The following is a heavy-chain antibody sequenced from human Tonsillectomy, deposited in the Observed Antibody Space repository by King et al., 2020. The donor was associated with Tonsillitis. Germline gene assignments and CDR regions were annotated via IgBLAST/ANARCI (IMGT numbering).Heavy chain of an antibody. CDR3: ATGRYLDWLAFGY. CDR1: GHTLNELS. D-gene: IGHD3-9*01. J-gene: IGHJ4*02. V-gene: IGHV1-24*01. Sequence: QLVQSGAEVKTPGASVRVSCKISGHTLNELSMHWVRQAPGKGLEWGGGFDPEDGETKYAQKFQGRVTMTEDASTDTAYMDLSSLRSDDTAVYYCATGRYLDWLAFGYWGQGTLVTVPS. CDR2: FDPEDGET.